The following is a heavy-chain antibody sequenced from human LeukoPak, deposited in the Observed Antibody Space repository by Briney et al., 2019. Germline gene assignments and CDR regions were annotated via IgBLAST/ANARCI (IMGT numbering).Heavy chain of an antibody. CDR1: GFTFSTYG. D-gene: IGHD5-12*01. V-gene: IGHV3-48*02. CDR3: ARAMRSGYDY. CDR2: ISSSSDAI. Sequence: GGSLRLSCAASGFTFSTYGMNCVRQAPGKGPEWLSYISSSSDAIYYADSVRGRFTISRDNAKNSLYLQMNSLRDEDTAVYYCARAMRSGYDYWGQGTLVTVSS. J-gene: IGHJ4*02.